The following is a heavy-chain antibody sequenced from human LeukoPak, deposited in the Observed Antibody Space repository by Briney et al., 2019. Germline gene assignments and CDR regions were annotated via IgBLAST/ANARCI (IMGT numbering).Heavy chain of an antibody. Sequence: PGGSLRLSCAASGFTFSSYAMHWVRQAPGKGLEWVAFLSYDGSNKYYADSVKGRLTVSRDNSKNTLYLQMNSLRAEDTAVYYCARVRYGSGRFLDYWGQGTLVTVSS. CDR2: LSYDGSNK. CDR3: ARVRYGSGRFLDY. J-gene: IGHJ4*02. V-gene: IGHV3-30-3*01. D-gene: IGHD6-19*01. CDR1: GFTFSSYA.